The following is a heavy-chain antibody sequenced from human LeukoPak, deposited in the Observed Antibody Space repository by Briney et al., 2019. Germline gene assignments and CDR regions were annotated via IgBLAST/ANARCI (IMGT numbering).Heavy chain of an antibody. CDR1: GGTFSSYT. Sequence: ASVKVSCKASGGTFSSYTISWVRQAPGQGLEWMGRIIPILGIANYAQKFQGRVTITADKSTSTAYMELSSLRSEDTAVYYCARDQPRGGYSSGWHKYYYYMDVWGKGTTVTVSS. CDR2: IIPILGIA. V-gene: IGHV1-69*04. D-gene: IGHD6-19*01. J-gene: IGHJ6*03. CDR3: ARDQPRGGYSSGWHKYYYYMDV.